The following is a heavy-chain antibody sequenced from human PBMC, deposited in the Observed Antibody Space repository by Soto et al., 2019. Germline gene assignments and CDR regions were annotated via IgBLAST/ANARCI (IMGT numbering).Heavy chain of an antibody. D-gene: IGHD2-2*01. J-gene: IGHJ4*02. CDR3: AKGYCISTSCYYFDS. V-gene: IGHV3-9*01. CDR2: ISWNSGSI. Sequence: EVQLVESGGGLVQPGRSLRLSCAASGFTFDDYAMHWVRQAPGKGLEWVSGISWNSGSIGYADSVKGRITNSRDNAKNSLYLRMNSLRAEDTALYYCAKGYCISTSCYYFDSWGQGTLVTVSS. CDR1: GFTFDDYA.